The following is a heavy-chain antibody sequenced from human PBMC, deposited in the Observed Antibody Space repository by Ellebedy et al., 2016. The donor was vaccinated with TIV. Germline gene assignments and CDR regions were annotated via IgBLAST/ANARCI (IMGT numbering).Heavy chain of an antibody. J-gene: IGHJ5*01. V-gene: IGHV4-34*01. CDR1: GGSFCDFC. CDR3: ARGGSSRVTPFGAVFFDNWFDS. D-gene: IGHD3-3*01. Sequence: SETLSLXXAVYGGSFCDFCWNWIRQSPGKGLEWIGEMSHDGTYKYNPSLKSRVIISVDTSKNQFSLKVNSVTAADTAVYYCARGGSSRVTPFGAVFFDNWFDSWGQGILVSVS. CDR2: MSHDGTY.